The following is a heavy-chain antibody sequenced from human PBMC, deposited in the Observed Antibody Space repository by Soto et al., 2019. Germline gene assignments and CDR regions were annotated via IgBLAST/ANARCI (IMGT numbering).Heavy chain of an antibody. CDR3: ARGPYYALGPFDY. Sequence: TSETLSLTCTVSGGSISSSSYYWGWIRQPPGKGLEWIGSIYYSGNTYYNPSLKSRVTISVDTSKNQFSLQLNSETPEDTAVYYCARGPYYALGPFDYWGQGTQVTVSS. V-gene: IGHV4-39*01. D-gene: IGHD3-10*01. J-gene: IGHJ4*02. CDR2: IYYSGNT. CDR1: GGSISSSSYY.